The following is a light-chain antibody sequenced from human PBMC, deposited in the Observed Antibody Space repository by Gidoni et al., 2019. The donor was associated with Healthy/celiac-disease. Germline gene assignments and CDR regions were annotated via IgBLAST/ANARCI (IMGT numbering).Light chain of an antibody. V-gene: IGKV1-39*01. CDR3: QQSYSTPPT. CDR1: QSISSY. CDR2: AAP. J-gene: IGKJ1*01. Sequence: DIQMTQSPSSLSASVGDRVTITCRASQSISSYLNWYQQKPGKAPKLLIYAAPSLQSGVPSRFSGSGSGTDFTITISSLQPEDFATYYCQQSYSTPPTFGQGTKVEIK.